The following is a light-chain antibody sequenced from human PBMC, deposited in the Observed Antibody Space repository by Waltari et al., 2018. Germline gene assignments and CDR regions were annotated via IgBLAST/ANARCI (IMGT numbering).Light chain of an antibody. CDR3: QQYGSSIMYT. Sequence: VLTQSPGTLSLSPGETATLSCRAGQSLTKNSLAWYQQKPGQAPRLLIYGAYSRAPGIPDRFSGSGSGTDFTLTISRLEPEDSAVYYCQQYGSSIMYTFGQGTKLEIK. CDR1: QSLTKNS. J-gene: IGKJ2*01. CDR2: GAY. V-gene: IGKV3-20*01.